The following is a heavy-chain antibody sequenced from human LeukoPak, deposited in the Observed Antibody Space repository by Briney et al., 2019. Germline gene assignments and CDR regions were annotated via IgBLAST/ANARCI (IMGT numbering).Heavy chain of an antibody. CDR3: ARGVFYYDTSGRGYYFDY. D-gene: IGHD3-22*01. J-gene: IGHJ4*02. Sequence: AETLSLPCTVSGGSIGSYYWSWIRQPAGKGLEGIGRIYTCGGTVYNPSLKSRVTMSVDQPKTQFSLKLRSVAAADTALYYCARGVFYYDTSGRGYYFDYWGQGTLGTVSS. V-gene: IGHV4-4*07. CDR1: GGSIGSYY. CDR2: IYTCGGT.